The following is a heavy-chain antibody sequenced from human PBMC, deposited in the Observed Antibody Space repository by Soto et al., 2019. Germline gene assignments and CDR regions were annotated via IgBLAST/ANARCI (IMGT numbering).Heavy chain of an antibody. Sequence: QVQLLESGGGVVQPGRSLRLSCTASGFVFSDYGMHWFRQAPGKGLEWVAVIYNDGSNEYYGDSVKGRFTISRDNSQNTLYLQMTILRTADTGVYYCARDRWRRLGGDFWGQGTLVNVSS. D-gene: IGHD2-21*02. J-gene: IGHJ4*02. CDR2: IYNDGSNE. CDR1: GFVFSDYG. V-gene: IGHV3-33*01. CDR3: ARDRWRRLGGDF.